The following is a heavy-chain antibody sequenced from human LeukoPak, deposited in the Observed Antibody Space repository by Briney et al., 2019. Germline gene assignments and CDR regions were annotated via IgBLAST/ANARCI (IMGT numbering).Heavy chain of an antibody. V-gene: IGHV4-38-2*02. D-gene: IGHD2-15*01. J-gene: IGHJ4*02. CDR2: IYHSGST. CDR3: ARLSLLNFDY. CDR1: GYSISSGYY. Sequence: SETLSLTCTVSGYSISSGYYWGWIRQPPGKGLEWIGSIYHSGSTYYNPSLKSRVTISVDTSKNQFSLKLSSVTAADTAVYYCARLSLLNFDYWGQGTLVTVSS.